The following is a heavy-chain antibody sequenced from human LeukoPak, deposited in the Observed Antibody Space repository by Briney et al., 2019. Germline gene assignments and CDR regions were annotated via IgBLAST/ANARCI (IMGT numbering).Heavy chain of an antibody. J-gene: IGHJ3*02. Sequence: GGSLRLSCAASGFTFSSYNMNWVRQAPGKGLEWVSYISDSSTTIYYADSVKGRFTISRDNAKNSLYLQMNSLRAEDTAVYYCAKAMGIVATKWGSDAFDIWGQGTMVTVSS. CDR1: GFTFSSYN. V-gene: IGHV3-48*01. CDR3: AKAMGIVATKWGSDAFDI. D-gene: IGHD5-12*01. CDR2: ISDSSTTI.